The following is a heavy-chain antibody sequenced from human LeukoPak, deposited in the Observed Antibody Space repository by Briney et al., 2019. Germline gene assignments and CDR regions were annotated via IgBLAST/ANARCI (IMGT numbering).Heavy chain of an antibody. Sequence: ASVNLSCKPSGYTFTSFGISWVRQAPGQGLEWMGWIGAYNGDTNYAQKFQGRVTMTTDTSTSTAYMDLRSLRSDDTAVYYCTRDHCSGDNCPSFDYWGQGTLVTVSS. CDR2: IGAYNGDT. V-gene: IGHV1-18*04. D-gene: IGHD2-15*01. J-gene: IGHJ4*02. CDR3: TRDHCSGDNCPSFDY. CDR1: GYTFTSFG.